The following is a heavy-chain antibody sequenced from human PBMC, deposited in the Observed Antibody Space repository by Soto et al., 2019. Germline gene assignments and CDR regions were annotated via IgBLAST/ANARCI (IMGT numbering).Heavy chain of an antibody. CDR3: ARTFRFGEGGWFDP. J-gene: IGHJ5*02. Sequence: PSETLSLTCTFSGFSISSVGYYWSLIRQHPGKGLEWIGYIYYSGSTYYNPSLKSRVTISVDTSKNQFSLKLSSVTAADTAVYYCARTFRFGEGGWFDPWGQGTLVTVSS. CDR2: IYYSGST. V-gene: IGHV4-31*03. D-gene: IGHD3-10*01. CDR1: GFSISSVGYY.